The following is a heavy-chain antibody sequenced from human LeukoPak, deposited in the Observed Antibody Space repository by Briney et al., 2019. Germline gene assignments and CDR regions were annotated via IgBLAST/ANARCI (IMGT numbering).Heavy chain of an antibody. CDR3: ARDSLLGWLSLTLYYYYYGMDV. CDR2: ISAYNGNT. Sequence: GASVKVSCKASGYTFTGYGISWVRQAPGQGLEWMGWISAYNGNTNYAQKLQGRVTMTTDTSTSTAYMELRSLRSDDTAVYYCARDSLLGWLSLTLYYYYYGMDVWGQGTTVTVSS. J-gene: IGHJ6*02. V-gene: IGHV1-18*01. CDR1: GYTFTGYG. D-gene: IGHD3-3*01.